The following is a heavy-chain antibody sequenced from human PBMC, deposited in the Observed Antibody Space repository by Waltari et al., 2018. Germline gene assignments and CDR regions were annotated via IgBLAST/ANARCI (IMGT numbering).Heavy chain of an antibody. CDR2: IWYDGSNK. J-gene: IGHJ4*02. D-gene: IGHD1-1*01. CDR3: ASGLGYMDY. Sequence: VQLVESGGGLVQPGGSLRLSCAASGFTFSAYSMSWVRQAPGKGLEWVAVIWYDGSNKYYADSVKGRFTISRDNSKNTLYLQMNSLRAEDTAVYYCASGLGYMDYWGQGTLVTVSS. CDR1: GFTFSAYS. V-gene: IGHV3-33*08.